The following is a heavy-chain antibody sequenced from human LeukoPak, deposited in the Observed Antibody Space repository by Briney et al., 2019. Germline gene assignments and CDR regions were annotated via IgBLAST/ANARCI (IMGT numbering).Heavy chain of an antibody. J-gene: IGHJ4*02. CDR3: ARATGYSYGYSFDY. D-gene: IGHD5-18*01. V-gene: IGHV1-69*04. CDR2: IIPILGIA. Sequence: ASVKVSCKASGGTFSSYAISWVRQAPGQGLEWMGRIIPILGIANYAQKFQGRVTITADKSTSTAYMELSSLRSEDTAVYYCARATGYSYGYSFDYWGRGTLVTVSS. CDR1: GGTFSSYA.